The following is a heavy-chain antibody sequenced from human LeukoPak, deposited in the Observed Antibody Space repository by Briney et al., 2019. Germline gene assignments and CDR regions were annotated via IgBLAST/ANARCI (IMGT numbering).Heavy chain of an antibody. Sequence: SETLSLTCTVSGGSISSITYYWGWIRQPPGKGLEWVGHMYYRGNTFYNPSLKSRVTISVDTSKNQFSLKLSSVTAADTAVYYCARVATAGTYYFDYWGQGTLVTVSS. V-gene: IGHV4-39*07. D-gene: IGHD6-13*01. CDR2: MYYRGNT. CDR1: GGSISSITYY. J-gene: IGHJ4*02. CDR3: ARVATAGTYYFDY.